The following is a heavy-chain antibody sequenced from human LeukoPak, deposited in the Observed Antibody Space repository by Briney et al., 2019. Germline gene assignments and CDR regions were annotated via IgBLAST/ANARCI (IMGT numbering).Heavy chain of an antibody. D-gene: IGHD2-21*01. CDR1: GGSISSSSYY. J-gene: IGHJ6*02. V-gene: IGHV4-39*07. CDR3: ARVAPGPGYYYYYGMDV. CDR2: IYYSGST. Sequence: PSETLSLTCTVSGGSISSSSYYWGWIRQPPGKGLEWIGSIYYSGSTYYNPSLKSRVTISVDTSKNQFSLKLSSVTAADTAVYYCARVAPGPGYYYYYGMDVWGQGTTVTVSS.